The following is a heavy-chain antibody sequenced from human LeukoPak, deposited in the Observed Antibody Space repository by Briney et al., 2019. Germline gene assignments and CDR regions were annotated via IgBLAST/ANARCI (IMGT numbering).Heavy chain of an antibody. Sequence: GGSLRLSCAASGFTFSSYAMHWVRQAPGKGLEWVAVISYDGSNKYYADSVKGRFTISRDNSKNTLYLQMNSLRAEDTAVYYCAREGYDSSGYYAYWGQGTLVTASS. J-gene: IGHJ4*02. D-gene: IGHD3-22*01. CDR2: ISYDGSNK. CDR3: AREGYDSSGYYAY. V-gene: IGHV3-30-3*01. CDR1: GFTFSSYA.